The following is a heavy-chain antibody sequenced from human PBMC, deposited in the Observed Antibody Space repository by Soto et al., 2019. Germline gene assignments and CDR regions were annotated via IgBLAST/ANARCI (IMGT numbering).Heavy chain of an antibody. J-gene: IGHJ4*02. D-gene: IGHD3-22*01. V-gene: IGHV1-3*01. Sequence: ASVKVSCKASGYAFTVVNIHWVRQAPGQRLEWMGWINAGNGNTKYSQKFQGRVTFTRDTSANTAYMELSSLISEDTAVYYCAGPKDYDAGLDLRGKGTLVTVS. CDR3: AGPKDYDAGLDL. CDR1: GYAFTVVN. CDR2: INAGNGNT.